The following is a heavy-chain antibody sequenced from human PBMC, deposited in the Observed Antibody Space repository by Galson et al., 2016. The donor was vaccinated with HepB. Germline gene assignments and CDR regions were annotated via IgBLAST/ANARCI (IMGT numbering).Heavy chain of an antibody. D-gene: IGHD3-16*01. Sequence: SLRLSCAGSGFTFSSFAMSWVRQAPGKGLEWVATISYDGTNKYYADSVKGRFTISRDNSKNTLYLQMRSLRADDTAVYYCVKDVALGINYFGSWGQGTLVTVSS. V-gene: IGHV3-30*14. CDR3: VKDVALGINYFGS. CDR1: GFTFSSFA. CDR2: ISYDGTNK. J-gene: IGHJ4*02.